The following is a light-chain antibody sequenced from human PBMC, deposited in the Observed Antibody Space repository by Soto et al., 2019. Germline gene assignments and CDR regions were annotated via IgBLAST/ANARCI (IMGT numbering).Light chain of an antibody. J-gene: IGKJ5*01. CDR3: QEYNDWPIT. CDR1: QSVSSN. V-gene: IGKV3-15*01. Sequence: EIVMTQSPATLSVSPGERATLSCRASQSVSSNLAWYQQKPGQAPRLLIFGATTRATGIPARFSGSGSGTDFTLTISVLQSEDFAVYYCQEYNDWPITFGQGTRLEIK. CDR2: GAT.